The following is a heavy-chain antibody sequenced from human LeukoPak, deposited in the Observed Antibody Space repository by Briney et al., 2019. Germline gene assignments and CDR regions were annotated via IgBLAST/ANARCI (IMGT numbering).Heavy chain of an antibody. V-gene: IGHV3-7*01. CDR2: IKQDGSEK. D-gene: IGHD3-22*01. CDR3: ARDAMIVDDASDI. Sequence: GGSLRLSCAASGFTVSSNYMSWVRQAPGKGLEWVANIKQDGSEKYSVDSVKGRFTISRDNAKNSLYLQMNSLRAEDTAVHYCARDAMIVDDASDIWSQGTMVTVSS. J-gene: IGHJ3*02. CDR1: GFTVSSNY.